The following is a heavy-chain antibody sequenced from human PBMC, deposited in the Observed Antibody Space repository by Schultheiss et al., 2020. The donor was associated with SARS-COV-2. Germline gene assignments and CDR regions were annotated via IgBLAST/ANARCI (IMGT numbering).Heavy chain of an antibody. CDR2: IYTSGST. CDR3: ARVIVGKGAFDI. V-gene: IGHV4-4*07. J-gene: IGHJ3*02. Sequence: ETLSLTCNVSGGSISGYYWSWIRQPAGKGLEWIGRIYTSGSTYYNPSLKSRVTISVDKSKNQFSLKLSSVTAADTAVYYCARVIVGKGAFDIWGQGTMVTVSS. D-gene: IGHD1-26*01. CDR1: GGSISGYY.